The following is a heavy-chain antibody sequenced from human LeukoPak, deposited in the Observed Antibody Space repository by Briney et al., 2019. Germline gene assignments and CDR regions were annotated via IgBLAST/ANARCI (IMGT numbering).Heavy chain of an antibody. CDR2: IYTSGST. V-gene: IGHV4-61*02. CDR3: ARDSRHSSSWFDY. CDR1: GGSISSGSYY. J-gene: IGHJ4*02. Sequence: NPLQTLSLTCAVSGGSISSGSYYWSWIRQPAGKGLEWIGRIYTSGSTNYNPSLKSRVTISVDTSKNQFSLKLSSVTAADTAVYYCARDSRHSSSWFDYWGQGTLVTVSS. D-gene: IGHD6-13*01.